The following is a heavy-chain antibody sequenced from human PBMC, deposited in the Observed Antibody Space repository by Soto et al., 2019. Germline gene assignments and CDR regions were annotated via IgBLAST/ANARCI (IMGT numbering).Heavy chain of an antibody. D-gene: IGHD5-12*01. CDR2: ISYGESDI. J-gene: IGHJ4*02. Sequence: PGGSLRLSCAASGFAFNTYTMHWVRQAPGKGLEWLAIISYGESDISYADSVKGRFTISRDNSKNTLFLDMNSLRLEDTAVYYGARDGPEGWLQFRGFDNWGQGTMVTVSS. CDR3: ARDGPEGWLQFRGFDN. V-gene: IGHV3-30*04. CDR1: GFAFNTYT.